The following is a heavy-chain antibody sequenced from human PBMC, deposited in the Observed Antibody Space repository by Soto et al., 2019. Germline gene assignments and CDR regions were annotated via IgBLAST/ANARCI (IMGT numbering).Heavy chain of an antibody. CDR2: ISSSSTKI. J-gene: IGHJ3*02. Sequence: EVQLVESGGGLVQPGGALRLSCGASGFPLSSYGMNWVRQAPGKGLECISDISSSSTKIYYADSVKGRFTISRDNTKNSPYLQMNNPRTEDTALYYCARDGTPLEVDYGDCIGDDAFDIWGQGTRVTVSP. D-gene: IGHD4-17*01. CDR1: GFPLSSYG. V-gene: IGHV3-48*01. CDR3: ARDGTPLEVDYGDCIGDDAFDI.